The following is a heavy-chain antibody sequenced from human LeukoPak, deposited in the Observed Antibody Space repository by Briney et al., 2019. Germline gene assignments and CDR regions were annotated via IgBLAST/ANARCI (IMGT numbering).Heavy chain of an antibody. CDR1: SGSISSYY. CDR2: IYTSGST. V-gene: IGHV4-4*07. Sequence: SETLSLTCTVSSGSISSYYWSWIRQPAGKGLEWIGRIYTSGSTNYNPSLKSRVTMSVDTSKNQFSLKLSSVTAADTAVYYCARTRYYYNSRSYGAPYYLDYWGQGTLVTVSS. CDR3: ARTRYYYNSRSYGAPYYLDY. D-gene: IGHD3-10*01. J-gene: IGHJ4*02.